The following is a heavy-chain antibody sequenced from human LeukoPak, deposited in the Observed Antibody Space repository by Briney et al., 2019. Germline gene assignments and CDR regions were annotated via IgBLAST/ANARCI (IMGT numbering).Heavy chain of an antibody. CDR3: ARDGPMVKGDH. D-gene: IGHD5-18*01. J-gene: IGHJ4*02. CDR2: ISFDGNKK. V-gene: IGHV3-30-3*01. Sequence: GGSLRLSCAASGFIFSNFAMHWVRQAPGKGLEWVAVISFDGNKKYYADSVKGRFTVSRDDTKNTLYLQMNSQRVEDTAVYYCARDGPMVKGDHWGQGSLVTISS. CDR1: GFIFSNFA.